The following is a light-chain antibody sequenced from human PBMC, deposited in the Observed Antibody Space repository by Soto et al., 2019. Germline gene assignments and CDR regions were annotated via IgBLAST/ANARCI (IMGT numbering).Light chain of an antibody. Sequence: EIVLTQSPATLSLSPGERATLSCRASQSVSSYLAWYQQKPGQAPRLLIYDASNRATGLPARFSGSGSGTDFSLTISSLEPEDFAVYYCQQRSNGPPMYTFGQGTKLEIK. J-gene: IGKJ2*01. V-gene: IGKV3-11*01. CDR1: QSVSSY. CDR3: QQRSNGPPMYT. CDR2: DAS.